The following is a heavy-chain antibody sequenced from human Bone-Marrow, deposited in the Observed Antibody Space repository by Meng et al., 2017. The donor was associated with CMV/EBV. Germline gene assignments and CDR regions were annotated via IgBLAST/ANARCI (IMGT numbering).Heavy chain of an antibody. V-gene: IGHV3-30*02. J-gene: IGHJ6*01. Sequence: GGSLRLSCAASGFTFSSYGMHWVRQAPGKGLEWVAFIRYDGSNKYYADSVKGRFTISRDNSKNTLYLQMNSLRAEDTAVYYCAKDMSSGWYNYYYYGMDVWGQGTTVIVFS. CDR2: IRYDGSNK. D-gene: IGHD6-13*01. CDR1: GFTFSSYG. CDR3: AKDMSSGWYNYYYYGMDV.